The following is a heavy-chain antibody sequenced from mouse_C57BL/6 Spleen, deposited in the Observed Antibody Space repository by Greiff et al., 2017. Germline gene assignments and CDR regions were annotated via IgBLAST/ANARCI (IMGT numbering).Heavy chain of an antibody. V-gene: IGHV1-81*01. CDR2: IYPRSGNT. CDR3: AREITTVVADYAMDY. CDR1: GYTFTSYG. J-gene: IGHJ4*01. Sequence: QVQLQQSGAELARPGASVKLSCKASGYTFTSYGISWVKQRTGQGLEWIGEIYPRSGNTYYNEKFKGKATLTAYKSSSTAYMELRSLTSEDSAVYFCAREITTVVADYAMDYWGQGTSVTVSS. D-gene: IGHD1-1*01.